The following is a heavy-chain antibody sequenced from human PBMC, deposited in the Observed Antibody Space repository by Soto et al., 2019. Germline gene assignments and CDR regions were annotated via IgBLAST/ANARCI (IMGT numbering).Heavy chain of an antibody. Sequence: QVQLVQSGAEVKKPGASVKVSCKASGYTFTSYDINWVRQATGQGLEWMGWMNPNSGNTGYAQKFQGRVTMTRNTSISTAYMALSSLRSEDTAVYYCARAYCTNGVCYNYYYGMDVWGQGTTVTVSS. J-gene: IGHJ6*02. CDR1: GYTFTSYD. V-gene: IGHV1-8*01. CDR2: MNPNSGNT. D-gene: IGHD2-8*01. CDR3: ARAYCTNGVCYNYYYGMDV.